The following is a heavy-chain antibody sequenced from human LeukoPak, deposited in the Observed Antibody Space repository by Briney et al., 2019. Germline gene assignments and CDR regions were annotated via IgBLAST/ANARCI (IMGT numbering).Heavy chain of an antibody. J-gene: IGHJ4*02. D-gene: IGHD2-15*01. CDR3: AKAKALVARGYCSGGSCYFDY. CDR1: GYTFTGYY. Sequence: ASVKVSCKASGYTFTGYYMHWVRQAPGQGLEWMGWINPNSGGTNYAQKFQGRVTVTRDTSISTAYMELSRLRSDDTAVYYCAKAKALVARGYCSGGSCYFDYWGQGTLVTVSS. CDR2: INPNSGGT. V-gene: IGHV1-2*02.